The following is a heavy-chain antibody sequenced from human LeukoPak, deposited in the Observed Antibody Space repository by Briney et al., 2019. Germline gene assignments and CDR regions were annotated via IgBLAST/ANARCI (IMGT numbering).Heavy chain of an antibody. V-gene: IGHV4-34*01. D-gene: IGHD3-9*01. CDR2: INHSGST. J-gene: IGHJ4*02. Sequence: SETLSLTCAVYGGSFSSYYWSWIRQPPGKGLEWIGEINHSGSTNYNPSLKSRVTISVDTSKNQFSLKLSSVTAADTAVYYCARVTRMYYDILTGIGAKDYWGQRTLVTVSS. CDR1: GGSFSSYY. CDR3: ARVTRMYYDILTGIGAKDY.